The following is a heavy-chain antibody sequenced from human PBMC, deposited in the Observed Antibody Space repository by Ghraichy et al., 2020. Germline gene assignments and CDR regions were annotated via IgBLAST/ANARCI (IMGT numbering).Heavy chain of an antibody. CDR2: ISSSTSYI. D-gene: IGHD2-21*01. Sequence: LTCASSGFTFSSYSMNWVRQAPGKGLEWVSSISSSTSYIYYADSVKGRFTISRDNAKNSLFLQMNGLRAEDTAVYYCARGANSVDSWGQGTLVTVSS. V-gene: IGHV3-21*01. CDR1: GFTFSSYS. CDR3: ARGANSVDS. J-gene: IGHJ4*02.